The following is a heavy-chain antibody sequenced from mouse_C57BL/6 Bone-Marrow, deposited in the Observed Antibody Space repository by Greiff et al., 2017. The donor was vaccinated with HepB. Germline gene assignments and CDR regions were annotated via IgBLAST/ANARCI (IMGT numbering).Heavy chain of an antibody. CDR1: GYTFTSYW. CDR2: IYPGSGST. V-gene: IGHV1-55*01. Sequence: QVQLQQPGAELVKPGASVKMSCKASGYTFTSYWITWVKQRPGQGLEWIGDIYPGSGSTNYNEKFKSKATLTVDTSSSTAYMQLSSLTSEDSAVYYCARGAFYYYGSSYGWYFDVWGTGTTVTVAS. D-gene: IGHD1-1*01. J-gene: IGHJ1*03. CDR3: ARGAFYYYGSSYGWYFDV.